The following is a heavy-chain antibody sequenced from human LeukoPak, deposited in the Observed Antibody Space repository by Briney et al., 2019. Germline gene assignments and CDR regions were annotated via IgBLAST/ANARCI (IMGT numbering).Heavy chain of an antibody. CDR2: ISGSGGST. D-gene: IGHD3-22*01. CDR1: GFTFSSYA. J-gene: IGHJ4*02. CDR3: AKTWDTMIVVASDY. V-gene: IGHV3-23*01. Sequence: GGSLRLSCAASGFTFSSYAMSWVRPAPGGGLEWGSAISGSGGSTYYADSVKGRFTNSRDNSKNTQYLQMNSLRAEDTAVYYCAKTWDTMIVVASDYWGQGTLVTVSS.